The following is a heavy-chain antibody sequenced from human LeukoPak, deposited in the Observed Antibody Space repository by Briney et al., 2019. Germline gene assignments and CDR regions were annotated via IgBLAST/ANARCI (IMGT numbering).Heavy chain of an antibody. V-gene: IGHV1-46*01. J-gene: IGHJ3*02. Sequence: ASVKVSCKASGYTFTTYYMHWVRQAPGQGLERMGMIYPSGGSTRNAQKFQGRVTMTRDMSTSTVYMELSSLRSEDTAVYYCARATPRDGDAFDIWGQGTMVTVSS. CDR3: ARATPRDGDAFDI. CDR2: IYPSGGST. CDR1: GYTFTTYY. D-gene: IGHD1-14*01.